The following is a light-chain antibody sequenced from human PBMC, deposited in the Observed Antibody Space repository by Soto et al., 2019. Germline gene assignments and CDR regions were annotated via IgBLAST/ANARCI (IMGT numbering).Light chain of an antibody. V-gene: IGLV1-40*01. J-gene: IGLJ1*01. CDR1: SSNIGAGYG. CDR3: QSYDSSLSGYV. CDR2: GNS. Sequence: QSVLTQPPSVSGAPGQRVTISCTWSSSNIGAGYGVHWYQQLPGTAPKLLIYGNSNRPSGVPDRFSGSKSGTSASLAITGLQAEDEADYYCQSYDSSLSGYVFGTGTKVTVL.